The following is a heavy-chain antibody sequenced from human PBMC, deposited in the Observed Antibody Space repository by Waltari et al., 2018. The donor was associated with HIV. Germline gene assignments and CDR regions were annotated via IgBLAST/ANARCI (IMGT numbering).Heavy chain of an antibody. D-gene: IGHD3-22*01. J-gene: IGHJ3*02. CDR2: IYYSGST. CDR3: ARHLMPYDSSGGGAFDI. Sequence: QVQLQESGPGLVKPSETLSLTCSVSGGSLSTSYWRWIRRPPGKGLEWIGYIYYSGSTNYNPSLKSRVTISVDTSKNQFSLKLSSVTAADTAVYYCARHLMPYDSSGGGAFDIWGQGTMVTVSS. CDR1: GGSLSTSY. V-gene: IGHV4-59*08.